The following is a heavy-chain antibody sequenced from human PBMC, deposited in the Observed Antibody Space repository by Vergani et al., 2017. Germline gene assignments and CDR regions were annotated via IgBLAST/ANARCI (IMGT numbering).Heavy chain of an antibody. D-gene: IGHD2-21*01. J-gene: IGHJ4*02. CDR3: ARGQSGGDSYYFDY. V-gene: IGHV3-21*01. Sequence: VQLVESGGGVVQPGRSLRLSCAASGFTFSSYSMNWVRQAPGKGLEWVSSISSSSSYIYYADSVKGRFTISRDNAKNSLYLQMNSLRAEDTAVYYCARGQSGGDSYYFDYWGQGTLVTVSS. CDR1: GFTFSSYS. CDR2: ISSSSSYI.